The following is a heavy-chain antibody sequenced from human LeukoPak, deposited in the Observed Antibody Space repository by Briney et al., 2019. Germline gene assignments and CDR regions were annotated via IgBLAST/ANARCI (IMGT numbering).Heavy chain of an antibody. CDR2: ITGSGLNT. Sequence: PGGSLRLSCAASGFTFRTYGMTWVRQAPGKGLEWVSAITGSGLNTYYTDSVKGRFTISRDNSKNTPYLQMNSLRVEDTAVYYCAKGLRGHSDWGQGTLVTVSS. CDR3: AKGLRGHSD. J-gene: IGHJ4*02. D-gene: IGHD5-12*01. V-gene: IGHV3-23*01. CDR1: GFTFRTYG.